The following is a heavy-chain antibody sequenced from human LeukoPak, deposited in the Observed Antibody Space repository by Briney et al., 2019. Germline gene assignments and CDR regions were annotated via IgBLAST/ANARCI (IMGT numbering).Heavy chain of an antibody. D-gene: IGHD3-22*01. CDR3: AREDYYDSSGYYFDAFDI. J-gene: IGHJ3*02. Sequence: GGSLRLSCAASGFTFSSYAMHWVRQAPGKGLEWVSYISSSSSTIYYADSVKGRFTISRDNAKNSLYLQMNSLRAEDTAVYYCAREDYYDSSGYYFDAFDIWGQGTMVTVSS. CDR1: GFTFSSYA. V-gene: IGHV3-48*01. CDR2: ISSSSSTI.